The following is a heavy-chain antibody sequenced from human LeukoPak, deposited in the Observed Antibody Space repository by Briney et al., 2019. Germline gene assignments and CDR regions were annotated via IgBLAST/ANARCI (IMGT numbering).Heavy chain of an antibody. V-gene: IGHV3-15*01. CDR1: GFTFSNAW. CDR3: XTXGEXXXYDXLXGRXXXXXXXX. D-gene: IGHD3-9*01. J-gene: IGHJ6*03. CDR2: IKSKTDGGTT. Sequence: PGGSLRLSCAASGFTFSNAWMSWVRQAPGKGLEWVGRIKSKTDGGTTGYAAPVKGRFTISRDDSKNTLYLQMNSLKTEDTPVYYCXTXGEXXXYDXLXGRXXXXXXXXXGKG.